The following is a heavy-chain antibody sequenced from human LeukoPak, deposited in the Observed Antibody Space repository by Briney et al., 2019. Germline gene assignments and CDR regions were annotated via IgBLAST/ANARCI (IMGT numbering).Heavy chain of an antibody. J-gene: IGHJ5*02. Sequence: GASVKVSCKAPGYTFTSYIIHWVRQAPGQRLEWMGWINAGNENTKYSQKFQGRVTITRDTSANTVYMELSSLRSEDTAVYYCARESVSLWYKSSGGDRLDPWGQGTLVTVSS. D-gene: IGHD6-13*01. V-gene: IGHV1-3*01. CDR2: INAGNENT. CDR3: ARESVSLWYKSSGGDRLDP. CDR1: GYTFTSYI.